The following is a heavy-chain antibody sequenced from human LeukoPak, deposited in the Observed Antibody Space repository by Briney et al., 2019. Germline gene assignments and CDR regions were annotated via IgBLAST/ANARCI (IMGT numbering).Heavy chain of an antibody. CDR2: IYYSGST. J-gene: IGHJ3*02. CDR1: GGSISSGGYY. CDR3: AREMEYCSSTSCSVYGAFDI. D-gene: IGHD2-2*01. V-gene: IGHV4-31*03. Sequence: SETLSLTCTVSGGSISSGGYYWSWLRQHPGKGLEWIGYIYYSGSTYYNPSLKSRVTISVDTSKNQFSLKLSSVTAADTAVYYCAREMEYCSSTSCSVYGAFDIWGQGTMVTVSS.